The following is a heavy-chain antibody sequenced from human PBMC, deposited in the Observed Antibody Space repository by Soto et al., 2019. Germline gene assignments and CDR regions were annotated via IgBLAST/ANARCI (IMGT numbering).Heavy chain of an antibody. Sequence: SQTLSLTCVISRDSVASDSAACNWIRQSPSRGLEWLGRTYYRSKWYNDYAVTVKSRINIDPNTSKNQMSLQLNSLTPEDTAVYYCARACGSGRNSYSRGMDVSGKGTTVTVSS. CDR2: TYYRSKWYN. J-gene: IGHJ6*04. D-gene: IGHD3-10*01. CDR3: ARACGSGRNSYSRGMDV. V-gene: IGHV6-1*01. CDR1: RDSVASDSAA.